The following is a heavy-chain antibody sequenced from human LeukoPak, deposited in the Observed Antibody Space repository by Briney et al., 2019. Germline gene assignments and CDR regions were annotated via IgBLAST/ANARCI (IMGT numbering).Heavy chain of an antibody. CDR2: IYYSGST. J-gene: IGHJ4*02. V-gene: IGHV4-59*01. Sequence: SETLSLTCTVSGGSISYYYWSWIRQPPGKGLEWLGYIYYSGSTNYNPSLKSRVTMSGDTSKNQFSLKLSSVTAADTAVYYCARTKTVTTLIRRYYFDYWGQGTLVTVSS. CDR3: ARTKTVTTLIRRYYFDY. D-gene: IGHD4-17*01. CDR1: GGSISYYY.